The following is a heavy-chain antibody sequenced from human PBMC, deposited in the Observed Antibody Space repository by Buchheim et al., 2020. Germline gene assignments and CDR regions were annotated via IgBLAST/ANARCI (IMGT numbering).Heavy chain of an antibody. Sequence: EVQLVESGGGLVQPGGSLRLSCAASGFTFSSYWMSWVRQAPGKGLEWVANIKQDGSEKYYVDSVKGRFTISRDNAKNSLYRQMYSLSAEDTAVYYCARRGIAAAGAPEYYYYYTDVWGKGT. V-gene: IGHV3-7*01. CDR1: GFTFSSYW. D-gene: IGHD6-13*01. CDR3: ARRGIAAAGAPEYYYYYTDV. CDR2: IKQDGSEK. J-gene: IGHJ6*03.